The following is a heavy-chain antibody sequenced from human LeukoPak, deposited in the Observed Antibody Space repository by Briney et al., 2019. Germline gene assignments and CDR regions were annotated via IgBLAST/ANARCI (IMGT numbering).Heavy chain of an antibody. CDR1: DGSMTSYY. CDR2: IFHNGDT. V-gene: IGHV4-59*12. CDR3: ARGRLRYPDV. J-gene: IGHJ6*02. D-gene: IGHD3-9*01. Sequence: PSETLSLTYTVSDGSMTSYYWSWIRQPPGKGLEWIGYIFHNGDTNYSPSLKSRVTISVDTSKNQFSLKLSSVTAADTAVYYCARGRLRYPDVWGQGTTVTVSS.